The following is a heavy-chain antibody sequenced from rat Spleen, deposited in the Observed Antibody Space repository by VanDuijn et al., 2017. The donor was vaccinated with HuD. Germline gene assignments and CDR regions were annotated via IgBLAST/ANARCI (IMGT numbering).Heavy chain of an antibody. J-gene: IGHJ3*01. Sequence: EVQLVESGGGLVQPGRSLKLSCAASGFTFSNFDMAWVRQAPKKGLEWVATISTSGSRTYYPDSVKGRFTISRDNAKSSLYLQMNSLKSEDTATYCCARPYNNYVWFAYWGQGTLVTVSS. CDR2: ISTSGSRT. V-gene: IGHV5-25*01. CDR1: GFTFSNFD. CDR3: ARPYNNYVWFAY. D-gene: IGHD1-10*01.